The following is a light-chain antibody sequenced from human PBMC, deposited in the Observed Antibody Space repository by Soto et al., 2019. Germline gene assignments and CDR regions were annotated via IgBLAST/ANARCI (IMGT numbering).Light chain of an antibody. CDR1: QNVNTY. CDR3: QQYENWPYT. V-gene: IGKV1-39*01. Sequence: DIQMTQSPSSLSASVGDRVTITCQTSQNVNTYLNWYQQKPGKAPKLLIYGASNLRSGVPLRFSGSGSGTDFTLTISSLEPEDFATYYCQQYENWPYTFGQGTKLEIK. J-gene: IGKJ2*01. CDR2: GAS.